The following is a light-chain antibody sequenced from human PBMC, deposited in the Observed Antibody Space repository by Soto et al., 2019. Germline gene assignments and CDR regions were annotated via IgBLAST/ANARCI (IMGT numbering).Light chain of an antibody. V-gene: IGKV3-15*01. CDR3: QQYNRWPRT. Sequence: THSPPTLSASAGERDTLSCRASQTVISYLAWYQQKPGQAASLLLIGAATTFPGRPVRCSGSAAGTEFTLTTSSRQSEDFTVDYYQQYNRWPRTFGQGTKVDI. CDR1: QTVISY. CDR2: GAA. J-gene: IGKJ1*01.